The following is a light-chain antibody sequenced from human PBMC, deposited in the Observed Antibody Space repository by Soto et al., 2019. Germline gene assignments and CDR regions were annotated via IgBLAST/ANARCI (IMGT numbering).Light chain of an antibody. Sequence: EVVMTQSPATLSVSPGERATLSCRASESVSSYLAWYQQSPGQAPRLLIYGASTRATGILARFSGGGSGTEFTLTISSLHSEDFAVYYCQQYHNWPITFGQGTRLEIK. J-gene: IGKJ5*01. CDR2: GAS. V-gene: IGKV3-15*01. CDR1: ESVSSY. CDR3: QQYHNWPIT.